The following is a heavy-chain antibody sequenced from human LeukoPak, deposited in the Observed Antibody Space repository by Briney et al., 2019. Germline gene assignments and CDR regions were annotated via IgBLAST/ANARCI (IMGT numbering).Heavy chain of an antibody. CDR1: GGSVSSSVYY. V-gene: IGHV4-39*01. D-gene: IGHD6-13*01. Sequence: SETLSLTCTVSGGSVSSSVYYWGWIRQPPGKGLEWIGSIYYSGSTYYNPSLKSRVTISVDTPKNQFSLKVRSVTAADTSVYYCARQMAAAGTRYFEYWGQGTLVTVSS. CDR2: IYYSGST. CDR3: ARQMAAAGTRYFEY. J-gene: IGHJ4*02.